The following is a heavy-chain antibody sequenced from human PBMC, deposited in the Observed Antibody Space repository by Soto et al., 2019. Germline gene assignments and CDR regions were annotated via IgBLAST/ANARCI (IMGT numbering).Heavy chain of an antibody. J-gene: IGHJ4*02. CDR1: GYTFTSYY. V-gene: IGHV1-46*01. CDR2: INPSGGST. Sequence: ASVKVSCKASGYTFTSYYMHWVRQAPGQGLEWMGIINPSGGSTSYAQKFQGRVTMTRDTSTSTVYMELSSLRSEDTAVYYCARVSHKGYYDSSGYFCYWGQGTLVTVSS. D-gene: IGHD3-22*01. CDR3: ARVSHKGYYDSSGYFCY.